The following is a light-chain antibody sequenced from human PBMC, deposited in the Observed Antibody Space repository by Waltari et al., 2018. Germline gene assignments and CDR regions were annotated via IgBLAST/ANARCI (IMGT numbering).Light chain of an antibody. CDR1: QSISTG. Sequence: DIQTTQSPPTLSASGGDSVTISCRVSQSISTGLAWYQQTPGKAPKLLIYKASSLEGGVPSRFSGSGSGTEFTLTISSLQPDDFATYYCQQYNSYSWTFGQGTKVEIK. CDR3: QQYNSYSWT. V-gene: IGKV1-5*03. CDR2: KAS. J-gene: IGKJ1*01.